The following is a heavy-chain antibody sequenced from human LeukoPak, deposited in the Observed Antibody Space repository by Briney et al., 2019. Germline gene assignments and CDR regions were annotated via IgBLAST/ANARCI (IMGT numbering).Heavy chain of an antibody. CDR3: ARASFWSGYQDYWYFDL. Sequence: SQTLSLTCTVSGGSIISGDYYWSWIRQPPGKGLEWIGYIYYSGSTYYNPSLKSRVTISVDTSKNQFSLKLSSVTAADTAVYYCARASFWSGYQDYWYFDLWGRGTLVTVSS. CDR2: IYYSGST. J-gene: IGHJ2*01. CDR1: GGSIISGDYY. D-gene: IGHD3-3*01. V-gene: IGHV4-30-4*08.